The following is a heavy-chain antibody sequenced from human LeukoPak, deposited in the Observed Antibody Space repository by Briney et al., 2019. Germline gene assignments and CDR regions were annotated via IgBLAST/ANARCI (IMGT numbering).Heavy chain of an antibody. CDR2: IYYSGST. D-gene: IGHD3-22*01. J-gene: IGHJ3*02. Sequence: GSLRLSCAASGFTFSSYWMSWVRQAPGKGLEWIGSIYYSGSTYYNPSLKSRVTISVDTSKNQFSLKLSSVTAADTAVYYCARPAPSYDSSGRGHDAFDIWGQGTMVTVSS. CDR3: ARPAPSYDSSGRGHDAFDI. CDR1: GFTFSSYW. V-gene: IGHV4-39*01.